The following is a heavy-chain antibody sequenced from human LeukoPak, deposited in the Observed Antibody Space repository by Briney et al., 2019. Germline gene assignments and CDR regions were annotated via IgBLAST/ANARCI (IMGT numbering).Heavy chain of an antibody. CDR3: ARTYCGGDCYSDWFDP. V-gene: IGHV3-30-3*01. J-gene: IGHJ5*02. CDR2: ISYDGSNK. Sequence: PGRSLRLSCAASGFTFSSYAMHWVRQAPGKGLEWVAVISYDGSNKYYADSVKGRFTISRDNSKNTLYLQMNSLRAEDTAVYYCARTYCGGDCYSDWFDPWGQGTLVTVSS. D-gene: IGHD2-21*02. CDR1: GFTFSSYA.